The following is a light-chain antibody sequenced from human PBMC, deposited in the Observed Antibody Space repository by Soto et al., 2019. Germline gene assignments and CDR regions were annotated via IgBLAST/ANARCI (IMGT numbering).Light chain of an antibody. CDR1: NSDVGGYNY. CDR3: TSWTTSNSYV. J-gene: IGLJ1*01. Sequence: QSALTQPAAVSGSPAQSITISCTGTNSDVGGYNYVSWYQQHPGKAPKLMIFDVSNRPSGVSNRFSGSKSGSTASLTISGLQAEDEADYYCTSWTTSNSYVFGTGTKVTVL. V-gene: IGLV2-14*01. CDR2: DVS.